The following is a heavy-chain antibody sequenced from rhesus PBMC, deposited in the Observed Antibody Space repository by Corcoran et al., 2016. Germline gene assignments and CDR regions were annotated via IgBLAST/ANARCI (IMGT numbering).Heavy chain of an antibody. CDR1: GYTFTSYS. CDR3: ARAARKDY. V-gene: IGHV1-200*01. Sequence: QVQLVQSGAEVKKPGASVKLSCKASGYTFTSYSINWVRQAPGQGLEWMGWITPSNGNTDYAQKFQGSVTMPRDTSTSTAYMELSSLRSEDTAVYYCARAARKDYWGQGVLVTVSS. CDR2: ITPSNGNT. J-gene: IGHJ4*01.